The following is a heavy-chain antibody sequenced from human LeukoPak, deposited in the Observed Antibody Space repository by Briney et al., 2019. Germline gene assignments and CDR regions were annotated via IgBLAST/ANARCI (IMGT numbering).Heavy chain of an antibody. D-gene: IGHD3-10*01. CDR3: SLMVQGVMPRELGPLIDY. V-gene: IGHV4-39*01. Sequence: RASETLSLTCTVSGGSISSSSYYWGWIRQPPGKGLEWIGSIYYSGSTYYNPSLKSRVTISVDTSKNQFSLKLSSVTAADTAVYYCSLMVQGVMPRELGPLIDYWGQGTLVTVSS. CDR1: GGSISSSSYY. CDR2: IYYSGST. J-gene: IGHJ4*02.